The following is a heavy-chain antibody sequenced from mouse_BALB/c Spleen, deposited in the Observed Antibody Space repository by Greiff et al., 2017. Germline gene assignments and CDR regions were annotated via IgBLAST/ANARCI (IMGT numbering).Heavy chain of an antibody. D-gene: IGHD3-1*01. Sequence: EVQLVESGGGLVQPGGSRKLSCAASGFTFSSFGMHWVRQTPEKRLELVAAINSNGGSTYYPDTVKGRFTISRDNAKNTLYLQMSSLKSEDTALYYCARTARATFWGQGTLVTVSA. CDR3: ARTARATF. V-gene: IGHV5-6-3*01. CDR2: INSNGGST. CDR1: GFTFSSFG. J-gene: IGHJ3*01.